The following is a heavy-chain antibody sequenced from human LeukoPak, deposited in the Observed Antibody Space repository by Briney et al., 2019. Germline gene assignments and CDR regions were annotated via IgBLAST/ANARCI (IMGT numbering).Heavy chain of an antibody. J-gene: IGHJ4*02. D-gene: IGHD3-22*01. Sequence: GGSLRLSCAASGFTFSSYEMNWVRQAPGKGLEWVSYISSSGSTIYYADSVKGRLTISRDNAKNSLYLQMNSLRAEDTAVYYCARDQSIYDSSGTPHWGQGTLVTVSS. CDR2: ISSSGSTI. V-gene: IGHV3-48*03. CDR1: GFTFSSYE. CDR3: ARDQSIYDSSGTPH.